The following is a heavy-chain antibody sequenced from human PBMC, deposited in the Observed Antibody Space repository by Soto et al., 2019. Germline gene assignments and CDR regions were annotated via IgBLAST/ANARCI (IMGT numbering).Heavy chain of an antibody. J-gene: IGHJ4*02. V-gene: IGHV4-31*03. CDR3: ARSPRRVDGKWYLDY. CDR1: GGSVNSGAYH. Sequence: QVQLQESGPGLVKPSQTLSLTCTVSGGSVNSGAYHWNWIRQHPGKGLDWIGYIYYNGDTSYNSSLKSRSNISIDTSKNQFSLTLTSVTAADTAVYYCARSPRRVDGKWYLDYWGQGVLVTVSS. CDR2: IYYNGDT. D-gene: IGHD2-15*01.